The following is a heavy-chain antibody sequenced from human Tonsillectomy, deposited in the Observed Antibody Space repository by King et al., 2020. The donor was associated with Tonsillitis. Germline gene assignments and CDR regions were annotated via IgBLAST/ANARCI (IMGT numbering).Heavy chain of an antibody. D-gene: IGHD3-3*01. CDR1: GGSISSYY. CDR2: IYYSGST. Sequence: QLQESGPGLVKPSETLSLTCTVSGGSISSYYWSWIRQPPGKGLEWIGYIYYSGSTNYNPSLKSRVTISVDTSKNQFSLKLSSVTAADTAVYYCARDSSEYYDFWSGYSWCYWGQGTLVTVSS. CDR3: ARDSSEYYDFWSGYSWCY. J-gene: IGHJ4*02. V-gene: IGHV4-59*01.